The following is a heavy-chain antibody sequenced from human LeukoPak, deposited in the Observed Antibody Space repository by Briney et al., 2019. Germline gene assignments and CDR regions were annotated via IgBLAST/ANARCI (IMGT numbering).Heavy chain of an antibody. J-gene: IGHJ6*02. CDR3: AREVVVEIYYYYGMDV. D-gene: IGHD2-21*01. V-gene: IGHV6-1*01. Sequence: TLSLTCAISGDSVSSNSVTWNWTRQSPSRGLEWLGRTYYRSTWYNDYAVSVRGRITINPDTSKNQFSLQLNSVTPEDTAVYYCAREVVVEIYYYYGMDVWGQGTTVTVSS. CDR1: GDSVSSNSVT. CDR2: TYYRSTWYN.